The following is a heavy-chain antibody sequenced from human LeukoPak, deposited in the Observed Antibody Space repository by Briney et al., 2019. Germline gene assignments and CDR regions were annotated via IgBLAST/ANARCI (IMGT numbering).Heavy chain of an antibody. CDR3: ARDRYSSSWSTIYYYYYYVDV. CDR2: ISAYNGNT. D-gene: IGHD6-13*01. J-gene: IGHJ6*03. CDR1: GYTFSSYD. Sequence: GASVKVSCKASGYTFSSYDISWVRQAPGQGLEWMGWISAYNGNTNYAQKLQGRVTMTTDTSTSTAYMELRSLRSDDTAVYYCARDRYSSSWSTIYYYYYYVDVWGKGTTVTVSS. V-gene: IGHV1-18*01.